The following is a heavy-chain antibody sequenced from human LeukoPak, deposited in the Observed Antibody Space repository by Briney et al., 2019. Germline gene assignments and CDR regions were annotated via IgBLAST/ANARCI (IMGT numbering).Heavy chain of an antibody. CDR2: IHPSGGST. J-gene: IGHJ5*02. CDR3: ARDSTTSSLADP. CDR1: GYTFTNYY. Sequence: ASVKVSCKASGYTFTNYYLHWVRQAPGQGLEWMGIIHPSGGSTAYAQKFQGRVTITRDTSTSTVYMELSSLRSEDTAVYYCARDSTTSSLADPWGQGTLVTVSS. V-gene: IGHV1-46*01. D-gene: IGHD2-2*01.